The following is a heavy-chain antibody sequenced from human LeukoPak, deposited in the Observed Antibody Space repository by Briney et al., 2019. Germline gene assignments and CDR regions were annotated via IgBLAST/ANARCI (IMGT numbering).Heavy chain of an antibody. J-gene: IGHJ4*02. CDR2: ITGSGGTS. CDR1: GFTFSSCA. CDR3: AKESTQVIEVYFDS. D-gene: IGHD2/OR15-2a*01. V-gene: IGHV3-23*01. Sequence: LPGGSLRLSCTASGFTFSSCAMSWVRQAPGKGLQWVSSITGSGGTSYYADSVKGRFTISRDNSKNTLYLEMNSLRADDTAVYFCAKESTQVIEVYFDSWGQGTLVTVSS.